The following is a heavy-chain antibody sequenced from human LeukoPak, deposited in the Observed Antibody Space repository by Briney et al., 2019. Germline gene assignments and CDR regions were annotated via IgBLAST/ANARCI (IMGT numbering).Heavy chain of an antibody. CDR3: ATSRGYCSSTSCRDDYYFDY. CDR2: INPYSGGT. D-gene: IGHD2-2*01. CDR1: GYAFSEYF. V-gene: IGHV1-2*02. Sequence: ASVKVSCKTSGYAFSEYFMHWVRQAPGQGLEWMGWINPYSGGTKYAQKVQGRVTMTRDTSISTAYMELSRLRSDDTAVYYCATSRGYCSSTSCRDDYYFDYWGQGTLVTVSS. J-gene: IGHJ4*02.